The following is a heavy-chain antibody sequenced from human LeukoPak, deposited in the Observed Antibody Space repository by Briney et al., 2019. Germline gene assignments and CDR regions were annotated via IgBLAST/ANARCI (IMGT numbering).Heavy chain of an antibody. D-gene: IGHD2-8*02. CDR1: GYTFTNYK. CDR2: INPSGGSA. V-gene: IGHV1-46*01. Sequence: ASVKVSCKASGYTFTNYKIDWVRQAAGQGLEWMGRINPSGGSASYAQKFQGRVTMTRDTSTSTVFMELSSLTFDDTAVYYCARFTGVGIDYWGQGTRVTVSS. CDR3: ARFTGVGIDY. J-gene: IGHJ4*02.